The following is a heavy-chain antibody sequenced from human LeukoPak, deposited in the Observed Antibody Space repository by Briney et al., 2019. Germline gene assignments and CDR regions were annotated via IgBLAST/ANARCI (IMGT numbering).Heavy chain of an antibody. J-gene: IGHJ3*02. CDR2: MYHSGST. CDR3: ARVGKILNTMVRGALVSKDGFDI. D-gene: IGHD3-10*01. CDR1: GYSISSGYY. Sequence: PSETLSLTCTVSGYSISSGYYWGWIRQPPGEGLEWIGSMYHSGSTYYNPSLKSRVTISVDTSKNQFSLKLSSVTAADTAVYYCARVGKILNTMVRGALVSKDGFDIWGQGTLVTVSS. V-gene: IGHV4-38-2*02.